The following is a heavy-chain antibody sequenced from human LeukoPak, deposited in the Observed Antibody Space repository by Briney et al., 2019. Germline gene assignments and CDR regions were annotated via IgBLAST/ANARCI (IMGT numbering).Heavy chain of an antibody. CDR2: INSDGSST. Sequence: GRSLRLSCAASGFTFSSYWMHWVRQAPGKGLVWVSRINSDGSSTSYADSVKGRFTISRDNAKNTLYLQMNSLRAEDTAVYYCARGPNYYDSSGYYPFDYWGQGTLVTVSS. CDR3: ARGPNYYDSSGYYPFDY. J-gene: IGHJ4*02. V-gene: IGHV3-74*01. CDR1: GFTFSSYW. D-gene: IGHD3-22*01.